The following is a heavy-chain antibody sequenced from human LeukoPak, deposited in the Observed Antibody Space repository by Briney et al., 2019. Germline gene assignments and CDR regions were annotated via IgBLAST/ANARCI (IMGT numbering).Heavy chain of an antibody. D-gene: IGHD3-10*01. Sequence: PSQTLSLTCTVSGGSISSGGYYWSWIRQHPGRGLEWIGYIYYSGGTYYNPSLKSRVTISVDTSKNQFSLKLSSVTAADTAVYYCARSRVVTMVRGRGYYFDYWGQGTLVTVSS. V-gene: IGHV4-31*03. J-gene: IGHJ4*02. CDR3: ARSRVVTMVRGRGYYFDY. CDR2: IYYSGGT. CDR1: GGSISSGGYY.